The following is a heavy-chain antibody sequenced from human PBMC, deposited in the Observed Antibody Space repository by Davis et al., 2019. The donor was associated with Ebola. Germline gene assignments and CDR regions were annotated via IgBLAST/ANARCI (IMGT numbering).Heavy chain of an antibody. J-gene: IGHJ4*02. CDR1: GFASSTYV. D-gene: IGHD2-2*01. CDR3: AREGKYRDESRTLDY. CDR2: PATSADT. Sequence: PGGSLRLSCAASGFASSTYVMRCVCRDPWQVLQWVSTPATSADTYYSDFVKGLFTISRDNSKNTLYLQMNSLRAEDTAVYYCAREGKYRDESRTLDYWGQVTLVTVSS. V-gene: IGHV3-23*01.